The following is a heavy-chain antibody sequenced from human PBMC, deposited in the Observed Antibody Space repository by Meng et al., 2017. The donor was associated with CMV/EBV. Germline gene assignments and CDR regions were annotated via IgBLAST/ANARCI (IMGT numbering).Heavy chain of an antibody. Sequence: SCAVYGGSFSGYYWSWIRQPPGKGLEWIGEINRSGSTNYNPSLKSRVTISVDTSKNQFSLKLSSVTAADTAVYYCARDRRPDIVVVPAADPYYYYYGMDVWGQGTTVTVSS. CDR3: ARDRRPDIVVVPAADPYYYYYGMDV. J-gene: IGHJ6*02. D-gene: IGHD2-2*01. CDR2: INRSGST. CDR1: GGSFSGYY. V-gene: IGHV4-34*01.